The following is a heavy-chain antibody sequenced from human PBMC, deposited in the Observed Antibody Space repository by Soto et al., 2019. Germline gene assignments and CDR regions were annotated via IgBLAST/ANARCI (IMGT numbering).Heavy chain of an antibody. Sequence: SVKVSCKASGGTFSSYTISWVRQAPGQGLEWMGRIIPILGIANYAQKFQGRVTITADKSTSTAYMELSSLRSEDTAVYYCARGIKNYYYMDVWGKGTTVTVSS. J-gene: IGHJ6*03. CDR3: ARGIKNYYYMDV. CDR1: GGTFSSYT. V-gene: IGHV1-69*02. CDR2: IIPILGIA.